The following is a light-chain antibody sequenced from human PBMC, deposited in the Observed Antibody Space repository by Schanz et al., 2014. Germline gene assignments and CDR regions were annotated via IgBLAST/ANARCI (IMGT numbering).Light chain of an antibody. J-gene: IGKJ1*01. Sequence: DIVMTQSPDSLAVSLGERATINCKSSQSVFYSSNNKNFLAWYQQKPGQPPKLLFYWASTRESGVPDRFSGSGSGTDFSLTISSLQAEDVAVYYCQQYYSAPRTFGRGTQVEIK. CDR1: QSVFYSSNNKNF. CDR2: WAS. CDR3: QQYYSAPRT. V-gene: IGKV4-1*01.